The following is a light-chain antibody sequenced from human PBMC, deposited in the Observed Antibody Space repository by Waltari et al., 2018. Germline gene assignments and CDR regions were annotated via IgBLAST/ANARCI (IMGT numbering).Light chain of an antibody. Sequence: IVLTQSPATLSLSPGERATLSCRASQGISSFLAWYQPNPGQAPRLLVYDAPNRATGIPARFSGSGSGADFTLTISSLEPEDFAVYYCQQRTNWPSFGGGTRVELK. J-gene: IGKJ4*01. CDR2: DAP. V-gene: IGKV3-11*01. CDR3: QQRTNWPS. CDR1: QGISSF.